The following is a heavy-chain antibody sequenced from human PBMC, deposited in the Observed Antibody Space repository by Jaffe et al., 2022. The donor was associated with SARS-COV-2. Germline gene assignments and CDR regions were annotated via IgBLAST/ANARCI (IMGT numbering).Heavy chain of an antibody. J-gene: IGHJ5*02. V-gene: IGHV3-33*01. CDR2: IWYDGSNK. CDR3: ARDPSYGDYSNWFDP. Sequence: QVQLVESGGGVVQPGRSLRLSCAASGFTFSSYGMHWVRQAPGKGLEWVAVIWYDGSNKYYADSVKGRFTISRDNSKNTLYLQMNSLRAEDTAVYYCARDPSYGDYSNWFDPWGQGTLVTVSS. D-gene: IGHD4-17*01. CDR1: GFTFSSYG.